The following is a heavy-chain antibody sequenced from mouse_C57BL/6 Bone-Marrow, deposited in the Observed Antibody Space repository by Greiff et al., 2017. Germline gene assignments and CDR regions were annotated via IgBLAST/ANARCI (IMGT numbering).Heavy chain of an antibody. CDR3: TGNEGFAY. CDR1: GFTFSNYW. CDR2: IRLKSDNYAT. V-gene: IGHV6-3*01. J-gene: IGHJ3*01. Sequence: EVKVEESGGGLVQPGGSMKLSCVASGFTFSNYWMNWVRQSPEKGLEWVAQIRLKSDNYATHYAESVKERFTISRDDSKSSVYLQMNNLRAEDTGIYYCTGNEGFAYWGQGTLVTVSA.